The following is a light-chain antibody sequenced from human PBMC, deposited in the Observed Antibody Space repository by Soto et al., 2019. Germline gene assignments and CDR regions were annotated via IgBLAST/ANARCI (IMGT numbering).Light chain of an antibody. CDR2: GAS. CDR3: QQYGSSQYT. V-gene: IGKV3-20*01. Sequence: EMVLTQSPGTLSLSPGESATHSCRASQSVRSSYLAWYQQKPGQAPRLLIYGASSRATGIPDRFSGSGSGTDFTLTISRLEPEDFAVYFCQQYGSSQYTFGQGTKLEIK. J-gene: IGKJ2*01. CDR1: QSVRSSY.